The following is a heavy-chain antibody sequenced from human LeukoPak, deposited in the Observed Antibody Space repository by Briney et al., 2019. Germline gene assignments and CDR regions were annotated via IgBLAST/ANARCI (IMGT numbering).Heavy chain of an antibody. CDR2: ISAFNGNT. CDR1: RYSFTNYG. D-gene: IGHD3-16*01. Sequence: ASVKVSCKAFRYSFTNYGFTWVRRAPGQGLEWMGWISAFNGNTNYAQKFQGRVTVTTDTSTSTDYMELRSLRSDDTAVYYCASSRLGNSYNYFGMDVWGQGTTVTVSS. CDR3: ASSRLGNSYNYFGMDV. V-gene: IGHV1-18*01. J-gene: IGHJ6*02.